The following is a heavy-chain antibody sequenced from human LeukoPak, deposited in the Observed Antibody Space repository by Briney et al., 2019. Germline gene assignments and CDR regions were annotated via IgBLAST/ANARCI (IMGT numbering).Heavy chain of an antibody. D-gene: IGHD6-13*01. Sequence: GASVKVSCKASGYTFTSYYMHWVRQAPGQGLEWMGWINPNSGGTNYAQKFQGRVTMTRDTSISTAYMELSRLRSDDTAVYYCARLRERIAAAGFTTPTGYWGQGTLVTVSS. J-gene: IGHJ4*02. CDR1: GYTFTSYY. CDR2: INPNSGGT. V-gene: IGHV1-2*02. CDR3: ARLRERIAAAGFTTPTGY.